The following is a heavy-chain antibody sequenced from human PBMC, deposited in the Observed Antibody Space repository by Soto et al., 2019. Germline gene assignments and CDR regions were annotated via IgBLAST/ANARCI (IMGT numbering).Heavy chain of an antibody. D-gene: IGHD6-6*01. CDR1: GFSLSTSGVG. V-gene: IGHV2-5*02. Sequence: QITLKESGPTLVKPTQTLTLTCTFSGFSLSTSGVGVGWIRQPPGKALEWLALIYWDDDKRYSPSLKSRLTITKDTSKNQVVLTMTNIDPVHTATYYCAHTGWRYSSLRYWGQGTLVTVSS. CDR2: IYWDDDK. J-gene: IGHJ4*02. CDR3: AHTGWRYSSLRY.